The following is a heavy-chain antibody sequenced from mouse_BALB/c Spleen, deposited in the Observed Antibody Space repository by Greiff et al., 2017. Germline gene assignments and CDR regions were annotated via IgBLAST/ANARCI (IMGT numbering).Heavy chain of an antibody. CDR2: IDPANGNT. V-gene: IGHV14-3*02. J-gene: IGHJ3*01. CDR1: GFNIKDTY. CDR3: ARSGNCFFAY. Sequence: EVQVVESGAELVKPGASVKLSCTASGFNIKDTYMHWVKQRPEQGLEWIGRIDPANGNTKYDPKFQGKATITADTSSNTAYLHLSSLTSEDTAVYYCARSGNCFFAYWGQGTLVTVSA. D-gene: IGHD3-1*01.